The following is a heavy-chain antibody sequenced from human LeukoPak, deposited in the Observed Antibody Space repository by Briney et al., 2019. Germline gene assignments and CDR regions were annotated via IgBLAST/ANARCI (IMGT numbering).Heavy chain of an antibody. CDR2: INHSGST. D-gene: IGHD4-11*01. Sequence: SETLSLTCAVYGGSFSGYYWSWIRQPPGKGLEWIGEINHSGSTNYNPSLESRVTISVDTSKNQFSLKLSSVTAADTAVYYCARGYSYSNRHYYFDYWGQGTLVTVSS. V-gene: IGHV4-34*01. J-gene: IGHJ4*02. CDR1: GGSFSGYY. CDR3: ARGYSYSNRHYYFDY.